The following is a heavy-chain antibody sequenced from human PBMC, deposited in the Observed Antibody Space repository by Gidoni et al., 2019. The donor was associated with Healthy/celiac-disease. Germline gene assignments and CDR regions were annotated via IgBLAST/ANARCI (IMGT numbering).Heavy chain of an antibody. V-gene: IGHV4-34*01. J-gene: IGHJ4*02. CDR2: SNHRGST. CDR3: ARDRSYEKRAFDY. Sequence: QVQLQQWGAGLLKPSETLSLTCAVYGGSFSCYYWSWICQPPGQGLEWIGESNHRGSTNYNPSLKSRVTISVDTTKNQFSLKLSSVTAAGTAVYYCARDRSYEKRAFDYWGQGTLVTVSS. CDR1: GGSFSCYY. D-gene: IGHD5-18*01.